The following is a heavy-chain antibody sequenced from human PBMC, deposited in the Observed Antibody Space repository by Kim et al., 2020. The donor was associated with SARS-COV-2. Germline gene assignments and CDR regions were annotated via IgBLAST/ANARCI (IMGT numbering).Heavy chain of an antibody. Sequence: SETLSLTCTVSGGSTSSSNYYWGWIRQPPGKGPDWFGSIFHIGSASYTPSLKSRVPISVDTSTSHFSLKLTSVPAAATAVYYCAPEGGSWDYFDYWGQGALVTVSS. D-gene: IGHD6-13*01. J-gene: IGHJ4*02. CDR2: IFHIGSA. CDR1: GGSTSSSNYY. CDR3: APEGGSWDYFDY. V-gene: IGHV4-39*01.